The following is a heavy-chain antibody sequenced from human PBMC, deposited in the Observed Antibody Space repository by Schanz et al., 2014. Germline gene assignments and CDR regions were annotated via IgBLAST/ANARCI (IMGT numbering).Heavy chain of an antibody. V-gene: IGHV1-46*03. CDR2: INPSGGST. CDR1: NYIFTKYY. CDR3: ARGPATGAFDI. Sequence: QVQLVQSGAEVKKPGASVKLSCKASNYIFTKYYIHCVRQAPGQGLEWMGLINPSGGSTSYAQKFQGRVTMTRDTSTSTVYMELSSLRSEDTAVYFCARGPATGAFDIWGQGTMVTVSS. J-gene: IGHJ3*02.